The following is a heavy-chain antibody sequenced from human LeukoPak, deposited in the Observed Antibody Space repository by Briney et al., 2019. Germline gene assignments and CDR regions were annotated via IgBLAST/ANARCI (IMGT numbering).Heavy chain of an antibody. CDR1: GFTFSSYA. CDR2: ISGSGGST. D-gene: IGHD3-3*01. J-gene: IGHJ4*02. Sequence: PGGSQRLSCAASGFTFSSYAMSWLRQAPGKGLEWVSAISGSGGSTYYADSVKGRFTISRDNSKNTLYLQMNSLRAEDTAVYYCAKVFGFGVVIIDETDYWGQGTLVTVSS. CDR3: AKVFGFGVVIIDETDY. V-gene: IGHV3-23*01.